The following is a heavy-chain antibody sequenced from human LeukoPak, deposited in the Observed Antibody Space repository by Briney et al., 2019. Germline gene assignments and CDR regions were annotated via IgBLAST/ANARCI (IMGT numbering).Heavy chain of an antibody. CDR1: GFTFSSYW. D-gene: IGHD6-19*01. CDR3: ARAGGGWSQFDY. J-gene: IGHJ4*02. CDR2: INHSGST. Sequence: GSLRLSCAASGFTFSSYWMSWVRQAPGKGLEWIGEINHSGSTNYNPSLKSRVAISVDTSKNQFSLKLSSVTAADTAVYYCARAGGGWSQFDYWGQGTLVTVSS. V-gene: IGHV4-34*01.